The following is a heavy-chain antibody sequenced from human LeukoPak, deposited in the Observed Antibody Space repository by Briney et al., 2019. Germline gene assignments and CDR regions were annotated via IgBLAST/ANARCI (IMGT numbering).Heavy chain of an antibody. CDR1: GGSISGHY. CDR2: VYYSGET. CDR3: ARLQGDSTAIFDY. V-gene: IGHV4-59*11. J-gene: IGHJ4*02. Sequence: SSETLSLTSTVSGGSISGHYWSWIRQPPAKGLEWVGYVYYSGETNYNPSLKSRVTISVDTSKNQFSLKLTSVTAADTAVYYCARLQGDSTAIFDYWGQGILVSVSS. D-gene: IGHD2-21*01.